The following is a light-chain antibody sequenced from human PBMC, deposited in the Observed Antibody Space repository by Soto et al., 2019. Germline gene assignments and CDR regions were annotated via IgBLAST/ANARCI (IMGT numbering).Light chain of an antibody. CDR1: QGISNY. V-gene: IGKV1-27*01. J-gene: IGKJ1*01. CDR3: KKYNSERTWT. CDR2: AAS. Sequence: DIQMTQSPSSLSASVGDRVTITCRASQGISNYLAWYQQKPGKVPKLLIYAASTLQSGVPSRFSGSGSGTDFTLTISSLQPEDVATYYCKKYNSERTWTFVLGTKVEIK.